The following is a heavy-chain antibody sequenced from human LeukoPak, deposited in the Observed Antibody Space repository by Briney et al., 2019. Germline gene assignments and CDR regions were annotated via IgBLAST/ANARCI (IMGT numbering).Heavy chain of an antibody. CDR2: IYYSGST. CDR1: GGSISSYY. Sequence: PSETLSLTCTVSGGSISSYYWSWIRQPPGKGLEWIGYIYYSGSTNYNPSLKSRVTISVDTSKNQFSLTLSSVTAADTAVYYCARAGRGNSYCSGGSCYPHFDYWGQGTLVTVSS. CDR3: ARAGRGNSYCSGGSCYPHFDY. J-gene: IGHJ4*02. V-gene: IGHV4-59*01. D-gene: IGHD2-15*01.